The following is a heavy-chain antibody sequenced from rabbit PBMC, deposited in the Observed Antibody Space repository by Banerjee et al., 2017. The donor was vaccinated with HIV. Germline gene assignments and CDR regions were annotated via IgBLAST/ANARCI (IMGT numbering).Heavy chain of an antibody. D-gene: IGHD2-1*01. CDR2: IGSSSGST. J-gene: IGHJ4*01. CDR1: GFSLSSNYY. CDR3: ARGNGDSAYRFHL. Sequence: QSLEESGGGLVQPEGSLTLTCTASGFSLSSNYYICWVRQAPGKGLEWIACIGSSSGSTYYASWAKGRFTISKTSSTTVTLQMTSLTAADTATYFCARGNGDSAYRFHLWGPGTLVTVS. V-gene: IGHV1S40*01.